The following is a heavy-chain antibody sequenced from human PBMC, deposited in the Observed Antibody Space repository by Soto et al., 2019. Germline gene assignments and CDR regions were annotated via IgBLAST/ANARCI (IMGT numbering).Heavy chain of an antibody. V-gene: IGHV3-33*01. D-gene: IGHD3-16*01. CDR1: RLTFSIYD. CDR2: IWSDGSRT. CDR3: VGEPKGGAYDMDV. J-gene: IGHJ6*02. Sequence: QVHLVESGGGVVQPGTSLRLSCAASRLTFSIYDMHWVRQAPGKGLEWVALIWSDGSRTFYADSVKGRFTISRDNSKNTLYLQMNSLRAEDTAVYYCVGEPKGGAYDMDVWGQGTTVTVSS.